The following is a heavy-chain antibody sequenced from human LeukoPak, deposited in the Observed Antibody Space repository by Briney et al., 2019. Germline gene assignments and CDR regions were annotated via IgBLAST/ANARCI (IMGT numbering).Heavy chain of an antibody. Sequence: SETLSLTCTVSGGSISSYYWSWIRQPPGKGLEWIGYIYYSGSTNYNPSLKSRVTISVDTSKNQFSLKLSSVTAADTAVYYCARAGIVGANNWFDPWGQGTLVTVSS. CDR1: GGSISSYY. CDR2: IYYSGST. D-gene: IGHD1-26*01. CDR3: ARAGIVGANNWFDP. J-gene: IGHJ5*02. V-gene: IGHV4-59*01.